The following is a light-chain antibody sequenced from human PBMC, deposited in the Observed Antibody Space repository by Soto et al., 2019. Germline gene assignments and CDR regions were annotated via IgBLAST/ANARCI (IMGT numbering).Light chain of an antibody. J-gene: IGKJ1*01. CDR3: QQYNNWPRT. V-gene: IGKV3-15*01. CDR1: KSVSST. CDR2: GAS. Sequence: EILMTQSPATLSVSPGERATLSCRAIKSVSSTLAWYQQKPGQAPRLLIYGASTRATGIPARFSGSGSGTEFTLTISSLQSEDFAVYYCQQYNNWPRTFGQGTKVEIK.